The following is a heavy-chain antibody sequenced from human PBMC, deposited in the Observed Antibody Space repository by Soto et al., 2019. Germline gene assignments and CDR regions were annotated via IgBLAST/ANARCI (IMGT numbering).Heavy chain of an antibody. J-gene: IGHJ4*02. Sequence: EVQLVESGGGLVQPGGSLRLSCAASGFTFSDHYMDWVRQAPGKGLEWVGRIRNKANRYTTEYAASVKGRLTISRDDSQNSLYLQMNSLKTEDTAVYFCCRVHSSSWYGSYSDYWGQGTPVTVSS. CDR1: GFTFSDHY. CDR2: IRNKANRYTT. CDR3: CRVHSSSWYGSYSDY. V-gene: IGHV3-72*01. D-gene: IGHD6-13*01.